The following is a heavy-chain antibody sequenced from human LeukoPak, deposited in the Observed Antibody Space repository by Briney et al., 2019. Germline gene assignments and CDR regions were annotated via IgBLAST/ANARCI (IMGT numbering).Heavy chain of an antibody. CDR3: AKGPNFGSWRAVDY. V-gene: IGHV3-23*01. J-gene: IGHJ4*02. CDR1: EFTFGTYD. CDR2: ISGGAGTT. Sequence: PGGSLTLSCAASEFTFGTYDMSWVRHTLGRGLEWVSSISGGAGTTYYAASVRGRFTISRDKSRNTLFLRMSSLRADDTAVYYCAKGPNFGSWRAVDYWGQGSLVTVSS. D-gene: IGHD3-10*01.